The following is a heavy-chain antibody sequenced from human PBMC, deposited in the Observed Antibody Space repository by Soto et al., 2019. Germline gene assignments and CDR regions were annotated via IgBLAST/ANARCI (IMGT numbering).Heavy chain of an antibody. D-gene: IGHD2-15*01. CDR2: IIPIFGTA. CDR3: ARASSCSGGRCYWTGYSYGPFDY. CDR1: GGTFSSYA. V-gene: IGHV1-69*13. Sequence: GASVKVSCKASGGTFSSYAISWVRQAPGQGLERMGGIIPIFGTANYAQKFQGRVTITADESTSTAYMELSSLRSEDTAVYYCARASSCSGGRCYWTGYSYGPFDYWGQGTLVTVSS. J-gene: IGHJ4*02.